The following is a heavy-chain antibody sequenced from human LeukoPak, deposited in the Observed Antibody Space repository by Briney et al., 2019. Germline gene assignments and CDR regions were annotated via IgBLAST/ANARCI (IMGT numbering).Heavy chain of an antibody. CDR3: ARDTYYDFWSGYYTPIAYYYYGMDV. Sequence: GGSLRLSCAASGFTFSSYSMNWVRQAPGKGLEWVSSISSSSSYIYYADSVKGRFTISRDNAKNSLYLQMNSLRAEDTAVYYCARDTYYDFWSGYYTPIAYYYYGMDVWGQGTTVTVSS. J-gene: IGHJ6*02. CDR1: GFTFSSYS. D-gene: IGHD3-3*01. CDR2: ISSSSSYI. V-gene: IGHV3-21*01.